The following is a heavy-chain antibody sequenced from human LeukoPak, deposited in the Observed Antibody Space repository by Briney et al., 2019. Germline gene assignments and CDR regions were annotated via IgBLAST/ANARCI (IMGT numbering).Heavy chain of an antibody. Sequence: SETLSLTCAVSGGSISSSNWWSWVRQPPGKGLEWIGEIYHSGSTNYNPSLKSRVTISVDKSKNQFSLKLSSVTAADTAVYYCARGPIGYCSGGSCYSGMVYMDVWGKGTTVTVSS. CDR1: GGSISSSNW. D-gene: IGHD2-15*01. J-gene: IGHJ6*03. CDR3: ARGPIGYCSGGSCYSGMVYMDV. CDR2: IYHSGST. V-gene: IGHV4-4*02.